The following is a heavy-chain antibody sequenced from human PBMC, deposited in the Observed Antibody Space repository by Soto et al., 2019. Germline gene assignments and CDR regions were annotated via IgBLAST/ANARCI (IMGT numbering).Heavy chain of an antibody. D-gene: IGHD3-3*01. Sequence: GGSLRLSCAASGFTVSSNYMSWVRQAPGKGLEWVSVIYSGGSTYYADSVKGRFTISRDNSKNTLYLQMNSLRAEDTAVYYCARDHRRTIFGVVIHYNWFDPWGQGTLVTVSS. CDR3: ARDHRRTIFGVVIHYNWFDP. J-gene: IGHJ5*02. CDR2: IYSGGST. V-gene: IGHV3-66*01. CDR1: GFTVSSNY.